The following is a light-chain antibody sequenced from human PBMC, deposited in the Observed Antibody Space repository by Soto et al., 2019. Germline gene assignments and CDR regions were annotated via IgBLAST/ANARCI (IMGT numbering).Light chain of an antibody. CDR3: QQYGSAPLT. J-gene: IGKJ4*01. Sequence: EIVLTQSPGTLSLSPGERATLSCRASQSVSSSYLAWYQQKPGQAPRLLIHGVSARATGIPDRFSGSGSGIDFTLNISRLEPEYFSVYYCQQYGSAPLTFGGGTMGQMK. CDR1: QSVSSSY. V-gene: IGKV3-20*01. CDR2: GVS.